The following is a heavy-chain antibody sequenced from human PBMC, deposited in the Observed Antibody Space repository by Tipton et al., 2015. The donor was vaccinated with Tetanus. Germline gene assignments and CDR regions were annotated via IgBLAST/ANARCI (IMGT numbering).Heavy chain of an antibody. J-gene: IGHJ4*02. D-gene: IGHD1-26*01. CDR2: IYYSGST. CDR1: GGSISSYY. V-gene: IGHV4-59*01. CDR3: ASHSGSYYNFDY. Sequence: TLSLTCTVSGGSISSYYWSWIRQPPGKGLEWIGYIYYSGSTNYNPSLKSRVTISVDTSKTQFSLKLSSVTAADTAVYYCASHSGSYYNFDYWGQGTLVTVSS.